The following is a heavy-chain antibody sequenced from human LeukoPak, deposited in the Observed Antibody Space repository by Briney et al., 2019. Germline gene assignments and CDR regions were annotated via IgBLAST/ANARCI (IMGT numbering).Heavy chain of an antibody. D-gene: IGHD6-19*01. J-gene: IGHJ4*02. CDR3: ATPRQIAVAAAGLYFFDY. V-gene: IGHV1-69*05. CDR1: GGTFRSYA. CDR2: IIPIFGTA. Sequence: SVKVSCKASGGTFRSYAISWVRQAPGQGLEWMGGIIPIFGTANYAQKFQGRATITTDESTSTAYMELSSLRSEDTAVYYCATPRQIAVAAAGLYFFDYWGQGTLVTVSS.